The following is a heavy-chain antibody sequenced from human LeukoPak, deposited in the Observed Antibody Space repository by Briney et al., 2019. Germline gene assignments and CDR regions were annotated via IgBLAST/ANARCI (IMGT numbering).Heavy chain of an antibody. CDR2: IYYSGST. CDR1: GGSISSSSYY. Sequence: SETLSLTRTVSGGSISSSSYYWGWIRQPPGKGLEWIGSIYYSGSTYYNPSLKSRVTISVDTSKNQFSLKLSSVTAADTAVYYCARVGSGCSSTSCYSAYYYYYMDVWGKGTTVTVSS. CDR3: ARVGSGCSSTSCYSAYYYYYMDV. D-gene: IGHD2-2*02. J-gene: IGHJ6*03. V-gene: IGHV4-39*01.